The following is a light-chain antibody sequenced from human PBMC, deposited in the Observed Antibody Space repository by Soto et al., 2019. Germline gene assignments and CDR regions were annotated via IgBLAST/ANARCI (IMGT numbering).Light chain of an antibody. CDR3: KQYGSSPPYT. CDR2: GAS. V-gene: IGKV3-20*01. J-gene: IGKJ3*01. Sequence: EIVLTQSPGTLSLSPGERATLSCRASHSVSSSYLAWYQQKPDQAPRLLIYGASSRATGIPDRFRGSGSGTDFAPTIRRLEPEDFAVYYCKQYGSSPPYTFGPATKVDIK. CDR1: HSVSSSY.